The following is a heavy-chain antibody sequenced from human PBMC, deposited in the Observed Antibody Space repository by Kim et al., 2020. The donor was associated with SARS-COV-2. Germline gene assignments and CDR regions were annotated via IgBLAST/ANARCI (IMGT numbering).Heavy chain of an antibody. CDR2: ISSDGGST. CDR1: GFIFSSYA. V-gene: IGHV3-23*01. CDR3: AKDGDGSFWPNYFDY. D-gene: IGHD1-26*01. Sequence: GGSLRLSCTASGFIFSSYAMSWVRQAPGKGLEWVSAISSDGGSTYYADSVKGRFTISRDKSKNTLYLQMNSLRAEDTAVYYCAKDGDGSFWPNYFDYWGPGNLVTVSS. J-gene: IGHJ4*02.